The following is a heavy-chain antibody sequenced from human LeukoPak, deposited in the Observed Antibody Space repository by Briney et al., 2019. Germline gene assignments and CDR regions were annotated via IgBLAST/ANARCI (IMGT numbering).Heavy chain of an antibody. CDR3: ARYRRGQDAFDI. CDR2: INHSGST. V-gene: IGHV4-34*01. D-gene: IGHD3-16*02. CDR1: GGYFSGYY. Sequence: PSETLSLTCAVYGGYFSGYYWSCIRHPPGKGLEWIGEINHSGSTNYNPSLKSRVTISVDTSKNQFSLKLSSVTAADTPVYYCARYRRGQDAFDIWGQGTMVTVSS. J-gene: IGHJ3*02.